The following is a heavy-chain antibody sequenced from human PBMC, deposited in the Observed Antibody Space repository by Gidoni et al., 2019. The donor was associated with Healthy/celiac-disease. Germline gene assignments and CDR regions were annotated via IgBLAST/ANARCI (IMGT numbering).Heavy chain of an antibody. CDR3: TTGSWGGSGSYYNYYYYGMDV. J-gene: IGHJ6*02. Sequence: EVQLVESGGGLVKPGGSLRLSCAASGFPFSNACVRWVRRAPGKGLEGVRRIKSKTDGGTTDYAAPVKGRFTISRDDSKNTLYLQMNSLKTEDTAVYYCTTGSWGGSGSYYNYYYYGMDVWGQGTTVTVSS. V-gene: IGHV3-15*01. CDR1: GFPFSNAC. CDR2: IKSKTDGGTT. D-gene: IGHD3-10*01.